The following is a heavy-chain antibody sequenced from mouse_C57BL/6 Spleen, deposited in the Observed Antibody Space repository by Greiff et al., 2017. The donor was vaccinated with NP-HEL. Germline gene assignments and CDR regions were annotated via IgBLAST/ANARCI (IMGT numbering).Heavy chain of an antibody. CDR2: ISSGSSTI. J-gene: IGHJ1*03. D-gene: IGHD1-1*01. CDR3: ARGPTTVVVNWYFDV. CDR1: GFTFSDYG. V-gene: IGHV5-17*01. Sequence: EVQLVESGGGLVKPGGSLKLSCAASGFTFSDYGMHWVRQAPEKGLEWVAYISSGSSTIYYADTVKGRFTISRDNAKNTLFLQMTSLRSEDTAMYYCARGPTTVVVNWYFDVWGTGTTVTVSS.